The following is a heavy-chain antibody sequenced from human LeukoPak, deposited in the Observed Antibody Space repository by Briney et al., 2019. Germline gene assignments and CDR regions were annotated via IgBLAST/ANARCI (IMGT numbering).Heavy chain of an antibody. Sequence: GRSLRLSCAASGFTFSSYGMHWVRQAPGRGLEWVAVISYDGSNKYYADSVKGRFTISRDNSKNTLYLQMNSLRVEDTAVYYCARAVGPFDYWGQGTLVTVSS. CDR2: ISYDGSNK. CDR3: ARAVGPFDY. D-gene: IGHD1-26*01. J-gene: IGHJ4*02. CDR1: GFTFSSYG. V-gene: IGHV3-30*03.